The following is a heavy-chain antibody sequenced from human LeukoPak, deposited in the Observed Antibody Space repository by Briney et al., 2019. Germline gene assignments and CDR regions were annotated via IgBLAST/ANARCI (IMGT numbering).Heavy chain of an antibody. CDR2: ISGSGGST. D-gene: IGHD3-10*01. CDR1: GFTFSSYW. J-gene: IGHJ4*02. CDR3: AKELVRDYYGSGSYFDY. V-gene: IGHV3-23*01. Sequence: GGSLRLSCAASGFTFSSYWMSWVRQAPGKGLEWVSAISGSGGSTYYADSVKGRFTISRDNSKNTLYLQMNSLRAEDTAVYYCAKELVRDYYGSGSYFDYWGQGTLVTVSS.